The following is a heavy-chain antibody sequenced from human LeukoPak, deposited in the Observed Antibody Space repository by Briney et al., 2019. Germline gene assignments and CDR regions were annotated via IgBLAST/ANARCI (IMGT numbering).Heavy chain of an antibody. CDR1: GGSFSGYY. Sequence: PSETLSLTCAVYGGSFSGYYWSWIRQPPGKGLEWIGEINHSGSTNYNLSLKSRVTISVDTSKNQFSLKLSSVTAADTAVYYCARPAYSSGWYSGAFGIWGQGTMVTVSS. J-gene: IGHJ3*02. CDR2: INHSGST. D-gene: IGHD6-19*01. V-gene: IGHV4-34*01. CDR3: ARPAYSSGWYSGAFGI.